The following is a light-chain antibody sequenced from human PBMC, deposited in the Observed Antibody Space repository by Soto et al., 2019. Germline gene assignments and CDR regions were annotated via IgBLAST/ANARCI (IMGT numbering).Light chain of an antibody. CDR2: GAS. CDR3: QQYGSSPPWT. Sequence: EIVLTQSPGTLSLSPGERATLSCRASQSVSSSYLAWYQQKPGQAPRLLIYGASSSATGIPDRFSGSGSGTDIALIISRLEPEVFAVYYFQQYGSSPPWTFGQGTKVEIK. J-gene: IGKJ1*01. CDR1: QSVSSSY. V-gene: IGKV3-20*01.